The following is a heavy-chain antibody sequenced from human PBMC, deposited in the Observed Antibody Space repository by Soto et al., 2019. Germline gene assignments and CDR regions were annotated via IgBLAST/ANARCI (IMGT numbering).Heavy chain of an antibody. CDR3: AKDGVAVAGD. CDR1: GFTFSSYW. Sequence: ESGGGLVRPGGSLRLSCAASGFTFSSYWMSWVRQAPGKGLEWVANMNQDGSEKYYVDSVKGRFTISRDNAKNSLYPQMNSLRAEDTAVYYCAKDGVAVAGDWGQGTLVTVSS. CDR2: MNQDGSEK. D-gene: IGHD6-19*01. J-gene: IGHJ4*02. V-gene: IGHV3-7*01.